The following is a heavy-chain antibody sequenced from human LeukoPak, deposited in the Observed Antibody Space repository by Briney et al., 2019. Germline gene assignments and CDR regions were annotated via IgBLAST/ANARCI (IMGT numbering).Heavy chain of an antibody. J-gene: IGHJ4*02. D-gene: IGHD3-10*01. CDR3: ASEGGSASYSVC. V-gene: IGHV1-69*02. CDR2: IIPVLGIA. Sequence: SVKVSCKASGGTFSSYTISWVRQAPGQGLEWMGRIIPVLGIANYAQKFQGRVTITADKSTSTAYMALSRLRSQDTAVYYCASEGGSASYSVCWGQGTLVTVSS. CDR1: GGTFSSYT.